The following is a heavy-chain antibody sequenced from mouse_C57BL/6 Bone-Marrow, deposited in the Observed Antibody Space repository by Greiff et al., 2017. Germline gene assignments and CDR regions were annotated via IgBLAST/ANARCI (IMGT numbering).Heavy chain of an antibody. CDR2: ISSGGSYT. V-gene: IGHV5-6*01. CDR1: GFTFSSYG. D-gene: IGHD1-1*01. CDR3: ARPPYYYGSSRGYFDV. Sequence: EVHLVESGGDLVKPGGSLKLSCAASGFTFSSYGMSWVRQTPDKRLEWVATISSGGSYTYYPDSVKGRFTISRDNAKNTLYLQMSSLKSEDTAMYYCARPPYYYGSSRGYFDVWGTGTTVTGSS. J-gene: IGHJ1*03.